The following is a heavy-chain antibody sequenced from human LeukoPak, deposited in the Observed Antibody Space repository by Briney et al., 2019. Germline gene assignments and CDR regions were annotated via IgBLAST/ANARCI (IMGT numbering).Heavy chain of an antibody. CDR3: ARDSGDWFDP. D-gene: IGHD3-10*01. CDR1: GGSISSGGYY. J-gene: IGHJ5*02. Sequence: SQTLSLTCTVSGGSISSGGYYWSWIRQHPGKGLEWIGYIYYSGSTYYNPSLKSRVTISVDTSKNQFSLKLSSVPAADPAVYYCARDSGDWFDPWGQGTLVTVSS. CDR2: IYYSGST. V-gene: IGHV4-31*03.